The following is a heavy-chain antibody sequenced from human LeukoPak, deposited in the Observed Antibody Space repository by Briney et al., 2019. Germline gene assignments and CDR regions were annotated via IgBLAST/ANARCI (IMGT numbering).Heavy chain of an antibody. CDR1: GFTFSSYA. CDR3: AGASHKYFQH. CDR2: ISYDGSNK. Sequence: GGSLRLSCAASGFTFSSYAMHWVRQAPGKGLEWVAVISYDGSNKYYADSVKGRFTISRDNSKNTLYLQMNSLRAEDTAVYYCAGASHKYFQHWGQGTLVTVSS. D-gene: IGHD5-12*01. V-gene: IGHV3-30-3*01. J-gene: IGHJ1*01.